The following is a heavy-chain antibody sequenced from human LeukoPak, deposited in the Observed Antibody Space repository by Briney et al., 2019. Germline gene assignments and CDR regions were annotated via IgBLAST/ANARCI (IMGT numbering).Heavy chain of an antibody. CDR3: ARGLLRGYSYGYGY. CDR1: GGSISSGGYY. D-gene: IGHD5-18*01. Sequence: PSETLSLTCTVSGGSISSGGYYWGWIRQHPGKGLEWIGYIYYSGSTYYDPSLKSRVTISVDTSKNQFSLKLSSVTAADTAVYYCARGLLRGYSYGYGYWGQGTLVTVSS. V-gene: IGHV4-31*03. CDR2: IYYSGST. J-gene: IGHJ4*02.